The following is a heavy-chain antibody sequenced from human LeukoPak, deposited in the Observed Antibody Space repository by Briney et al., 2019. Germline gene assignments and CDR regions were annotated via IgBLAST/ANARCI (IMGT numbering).Heavy chain of an antibody. Sequence: GASVKVSCKASGYTFSSYGISWVRQAPGQGLEWMGWINIYKGNTKYAQKFQGRVTMTTDTSTSTAYMEVTSLRSDDTAVYYCARDQYDSFWDSHRPYFDYWGQGTLVTVSS. V-gene: IGHV1-18*01. CDR2: INIYKGNT. CDR3: ARDQYDSFWDSHRPYFDY. D-gene: IGHD3-22*01. CDR1: GYTFSSYG. J-gene: IGHJ4*02.